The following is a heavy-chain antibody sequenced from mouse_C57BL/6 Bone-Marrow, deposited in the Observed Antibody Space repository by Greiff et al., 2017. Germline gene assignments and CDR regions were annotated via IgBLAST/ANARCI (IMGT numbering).Heavy chain of an antibody. D-gene: IGHD2-5*01. Sequence: QVQLQQPGAELVKPGASVKMSCKASGYTFTSYWITWVKQRPGQGLEWIGDIYPGSGSTNYNEKFKSKATLTVDTSAITAYMQLSSLTSEDSAVYYCARPYYSNYWYFDVWGTGTTVTVSS. J-gene: IGHJ1*03. CDR3: ARPYYSNYWYFDV. V-gene: IGHV1-55*01. CDR1: GYTFTSYW. CDR2: IYPGSGST.